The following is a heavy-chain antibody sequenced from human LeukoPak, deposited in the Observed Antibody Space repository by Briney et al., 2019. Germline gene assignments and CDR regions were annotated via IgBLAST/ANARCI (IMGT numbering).Heavy chain of an antibody. CDR2: INPSGGST. J-gene: IGHJ4*02. V-gene: IGHV1-46*01. D-gene: IGHD5/OR15-5a*01. CDR3: VLRSPSDFDY. CDR1: GYTFTSYY. Sequence: ASVKVSCKASGYTFTSYYMHWVRQAPGQGLEWMGIINPSGGSTSYAQKFQGRVTTTRDTSTSTVYMELSSLRSEDTAVYYCVLRSPSDFDYWGQGTLVTVSS.